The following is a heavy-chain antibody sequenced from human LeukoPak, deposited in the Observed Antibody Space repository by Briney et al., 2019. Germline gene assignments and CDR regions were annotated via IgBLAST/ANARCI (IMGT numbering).Heavy chain of an antibody. CDR2: INHSGST. Sequence: SETLSLTCAVYGGSFSGYYWSWIRQPPGKGLEWIGEINHSGSTNYNPSLKSRVTISVDTSKNQFSLKLSSVTAADTAVYYCAWGYCSGGSCYPRYWGQGTLVTVSS. CDR3: AWGYCSGGSCYPRY. CDR1: GGSFSGYY. D-gene: IGHD2-15*01. J-gene: IGHJ4*02. V-gene: IGHV4-34*01.